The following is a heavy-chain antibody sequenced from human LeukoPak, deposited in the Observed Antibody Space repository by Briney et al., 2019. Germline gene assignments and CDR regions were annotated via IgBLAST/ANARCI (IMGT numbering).Heavy chain of an antibody. Sequence: PGGSLRLSCAASGFTFSDYGMHWVRQAPGKGLEWVSYISGSRSTIYYADSVKGRFTTSRDNAKNSLYLQMNSLRAEDTAMYYCARAATTMIVASDYWGQGTLVTVSS. CDR1: GFTFSDYG. CDR3: ARAATTMIVASDY. V-gene: IGHV3-48*01. D-gene: IGHD3-22*01. CDR2: ISGSRSTI. J-gene: IGHJ4*02.